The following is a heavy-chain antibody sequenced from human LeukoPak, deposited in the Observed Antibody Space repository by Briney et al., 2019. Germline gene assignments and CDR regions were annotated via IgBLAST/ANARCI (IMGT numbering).Heavy chain of an antibody. CDR2: INYSGNT. V-gene: IGHV4-39*02. CDR3: ARLVLSYGNAFDH. D-gene: IGHD2/OR15-2a*01. J-gene: IGHJ4*02. Sequence: GSLRLSCAASGFTFSSYAMSWVRQPPGKGLEWIGSINYSGNTYYDSSLKSRVTISVDTSKNYFSLRLSSVTAADTAVYYCARLVLSYGNAFDHWGQGTLVTVSS. CDR1: GFTFSSYA.